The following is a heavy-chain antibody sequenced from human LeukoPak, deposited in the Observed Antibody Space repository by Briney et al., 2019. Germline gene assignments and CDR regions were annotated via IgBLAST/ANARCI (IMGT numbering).Heavy chain of an antibody. CDR1: GLTFSSSA. Sequence: GGSLRLSCAASGLTFSSSAMSWVRQDPGKGLEWVSAISNNGGYTYYAGSVQGRFTISRDNSKSTLCLQMNSLRAEDTAVYYCAKQLGYCSDGSCYFPYWGQGTLVTVSS. J-gene: IGHJ4*02. CDR3: AKQLGYCSDGSCYFPY. V-gene: IGHV3-23*01. CDR2: ISNNGGYT. D-gene: IGHD2-15*01.